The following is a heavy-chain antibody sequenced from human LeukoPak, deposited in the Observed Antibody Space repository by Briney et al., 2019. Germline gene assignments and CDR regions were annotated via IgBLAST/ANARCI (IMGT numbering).Heavy chain of an antibody. Sequence: GGPLRLSCAASGFTFSSYSMNWVPQAPGKGLECVSCISSSSSYIYYAESLKGRFTISRDNAKNSLYLQMNSLRAEDTAVYYCARGFLYSTGWSYIDYWGQGTLVTGSS. CDR2: ISSSSSYI. J-gene: IGHJ4*02. CDR3: ARGFLYSTGWSYIDY. V-gene: IGHV3-21*01. CDR1: GFTFSSYS. D-gene: IGHD6-19*01.